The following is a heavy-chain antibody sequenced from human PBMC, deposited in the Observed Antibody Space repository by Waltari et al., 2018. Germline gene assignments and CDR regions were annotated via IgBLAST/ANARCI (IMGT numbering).Heavy chain of an antibody. Sequence: LLESGGGLAQPGGSLRLSCAASGFNLISYAMSWVRQAPGKGLEWVSGISDSGVITKYADSVKGRFTVSRDNSKNTVFLHLNSLRAEDTAIYYCARHLYSIDYLELAKWGQGTLVTVSS. V-gene: IGHV3-23*01. CDR2: ISDSGVIT. D-gene: IGHD3-22*01. J-gene: IGHJ4*02. CDR3: ARHLYSIDYLELAK. CDR1: GFNLISYA.